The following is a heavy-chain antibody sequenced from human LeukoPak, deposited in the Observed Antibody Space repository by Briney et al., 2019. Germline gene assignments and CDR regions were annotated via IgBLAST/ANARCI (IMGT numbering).Heavy chain of an antibody. Sequence: GESLKISCKGSGYSFTNYWIGWVRQMPGKGLEWMGIIYPGDSDTRYSPSFQGQVTISADKSIRTAYLQWSSLKASDTAMYYCARRYYDILTSYSADAFGIWGQGTMVTVSS. CDR3: ARRYYDILTSYSADAFGI. D-gene: IGHD3-9*01. J-gene: IGHJ3*02. V-gene: IGHV5-51*01. CDR1: GYSFTNYW. CDR2: IYPGDSDT.